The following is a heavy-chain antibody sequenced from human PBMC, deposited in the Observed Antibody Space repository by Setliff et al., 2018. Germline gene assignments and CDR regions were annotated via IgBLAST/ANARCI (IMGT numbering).Heavy chain of an antibody. CDR1: GGSFSAYY. Sequence: PSETLFLTCTVYGGSFSAYYWSWIRQPPGKGLEWIGEISHGGGTNYNPSLKSRVTISIDTSKNLFSLKLTSVTAADTAVYYCATGDVYDSSAFFSDWFDPWGQGTLVTVSS. J-gene: IGHJ5*02. D-gene: IGHD3-22*01. CDR2: ISHGGGT. CDR3: ATGDVYDSSAFFSDWFDP. V-gene: IGHV4-34*01.